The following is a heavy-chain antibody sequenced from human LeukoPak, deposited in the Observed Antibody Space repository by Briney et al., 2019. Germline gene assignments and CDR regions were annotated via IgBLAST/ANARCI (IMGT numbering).Heavy chain of an antibody. J-gene: IGHJ4*02. V-gene: IGHV3-30*18. CDR2: ISFSGTTE. D-gene: IGHD3-3*01. CDR1: GLLFSSYG. Sequence: GGSLRLSCEASGLLFSSYGFYWVRQAPGKGLEWVAYISFSGTTEDYADSLEGRFTISRDNSESKVYLQMNSLRAEDTAVYYCAKDLRPVWSGPSFDYWGQGTLVTVSS. CDR3: AKDLRPVWSGPSFDY.